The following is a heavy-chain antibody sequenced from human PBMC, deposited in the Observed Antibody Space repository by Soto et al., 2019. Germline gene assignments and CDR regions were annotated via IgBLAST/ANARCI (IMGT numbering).Heavy chain of an antibody. CDR2: IYYSGST. J-gene: IGHJ6*03. Sequence: SDTLSLTCTVSGGSISSYYWSWIRQPPGKGLEWIGYIYYSGSTNYNPSLKSRVTISVDMSKNQFSLKLSSVTAADTAVYYCARGTTGTTRVDYYYYMDVWGKGITVTVSS. CDR1: GGSISSYY. CDR3: ARGTTGTTRVDYYYYMDV. V-gene: IGHV4-59*01. D-gene: IGHD1-1*01.